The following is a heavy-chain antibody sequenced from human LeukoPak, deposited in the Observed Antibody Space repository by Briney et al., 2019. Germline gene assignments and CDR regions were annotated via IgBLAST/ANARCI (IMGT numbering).Heavy chain of an antibody. V-gene: IGHV3-23*01. D-gene: IGHD6-13*01. CDR2: ISGSGGSK. CDR1: GFTFSSYA. CDR3: AKDRAAAGTFDY. Sequence: GGSLRLSCAASGFTFSSYAMSWVRQAPGKGLEWVSAISGSGGSKYYADSVKGRFPISRDNSKNTLYLQMNSLRAEDTAVYYCAKDRAAAGTFDYWGQGTLVTVSS. J-gene: IGHJ4*02.